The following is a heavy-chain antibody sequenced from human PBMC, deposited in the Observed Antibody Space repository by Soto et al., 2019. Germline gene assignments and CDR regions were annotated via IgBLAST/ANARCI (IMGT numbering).Heavy chain of an antibody. CDR1: GGSISSGDYY. Sequence: SETLSLTCTVSGGSISSGDYYWSWIRQPPGKGLEWIGYIYYSGSTYYNPSLKSRVTISVDSSKNQFSLKLSSVTAADTAVYYCARVAGYYPNWFDPWGQGTLVTVSS. J-gene: IGHJ5*02. CDR2: IYYSGST. CDR3: ARVAGYYPNWFDP. D-gene: IGHD3-16*01. V-gene: IGHV4-30-4*01.